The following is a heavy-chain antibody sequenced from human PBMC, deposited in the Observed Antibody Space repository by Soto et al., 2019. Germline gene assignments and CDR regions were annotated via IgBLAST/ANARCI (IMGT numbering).Heavy chain of an antibody. V-gene: IGHV4-38-2*01. J-gene: IGHJ5*02. Sequence: SETLSLTCAVSGYSISSGYYWGWIRQPPGKGLEWIGYIYYSGSTNYNPSLKSRVTISVDTSKNQFSLKLSSVTAADTAVYYCARGGRGIVVVPAGFDPWGQGTLVTVSS. CDR2: IYYSGST. CDR3: ARGGRGIVVVPAGFDP. D-gene: IGHD2-2*01. CDR1: GYSISSGYY.